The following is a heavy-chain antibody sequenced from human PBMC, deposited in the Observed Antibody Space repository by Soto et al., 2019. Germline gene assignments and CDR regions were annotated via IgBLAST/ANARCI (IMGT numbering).Heavy chain of an antibody. D-gene: IGHD6-19*01. Sequence: PGGSQRLPCAASGFTFGSYGVHWVRQAQGKGLEWVAVISYDGSNKYYADSVKGRFTISRDNSKNTLYLQMNSLRAEDTAVYYCAKGDSSGLIYYYYYGMDVWGQGTTVTVSS. CDR2: ISYDGSNK. J-gene: IGHJ6*02. CDR1: GFTFGSYG. V-gene: IGHV3-30*18. CDR3: AKGDSSGLIYYYYYGMDV.